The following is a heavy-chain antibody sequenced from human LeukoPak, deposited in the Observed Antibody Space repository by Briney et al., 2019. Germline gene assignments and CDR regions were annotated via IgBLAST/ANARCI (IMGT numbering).Heavy chain of an antibody. CDR3: ARRSRYGDYNYYYYGMDV. CDR2: IWYDGSNK. V-gene: IGHV3-33*01. Sequence: GGSLRLSCAASGFTFSSYGMHWVRQAPGKGLEWGAVIWYDGSNKYYADSVKGRFTISRDNSKNTLYLQMNSLRAEDTAVYYCARRSRYGDYNYYYYGMDVWGQGTTVTVSS. J-gene: IGHJ6*02. CDR1: GFTFSSYG. D-gene: IGHD4-17*01.